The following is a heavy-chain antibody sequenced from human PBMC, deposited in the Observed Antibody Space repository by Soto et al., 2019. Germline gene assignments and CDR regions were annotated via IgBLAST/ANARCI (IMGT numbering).Heavy chain of an antibody. J-gene: IGHJ4*02. Sequence: QVQLVESGGGVVQPGKSMRLSCAAAGFIFRSYGVHWVRQAPGKGLEWVAVISHDGSHAYYADAVTGRFTISRDNAKNTVYLQMNSLRAEDTAVYYCAKQGIAVAGTDYFDYWGQGALVTVAS. CDR2: ISHDGSHA. CDR1: GFIFRSYG. V-gene: IGHV3-30*18. D-gene: IGHD6-19*01. CDR3: AKQGIAVAGTDYFDY.